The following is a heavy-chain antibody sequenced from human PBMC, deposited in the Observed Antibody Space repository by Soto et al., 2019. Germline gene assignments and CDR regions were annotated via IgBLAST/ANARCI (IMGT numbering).Heavy chain of an antibody. J-gene: IGHJ4*02. D-gene: IGHD2-2*01. CDR2: INQDGSES. V-gene: IGHV3-7*01. CDR3: ARPGRECNSPGCAN. Sequence: GRPQRLCCVVSWLDISTYCVSRIRKAQGKGLEWVANINQDGSESYYVDSVKGRFTISRDNAKNSLYLQMTSLRADDTAVYYCARPGRECNSPGCANRGQGTLVTVSS. CDR1: WLDISTYC.